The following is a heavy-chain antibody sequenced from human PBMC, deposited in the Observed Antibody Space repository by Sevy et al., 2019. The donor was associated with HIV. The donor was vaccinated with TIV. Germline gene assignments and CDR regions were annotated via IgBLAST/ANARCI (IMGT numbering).Heavy chain of an antibody. J-gene: IGHJ3*02. CDR1: GGSISSYY. V-gene: IGHV4-4*07. CDR3: ARGRWSSSWSDAFDI. D-gene: IGHD6-13*01. CDR2: IYTSGST. Sequence: SETLSLTCTVSGGSISSYYWSWIRQPAGKGLEWIGRIYTSGSTNYNPPLKSRVTMSVDTSKNQFSLKLSSVTAADTAVYYCARGRWSSSWSDAFDIWGQGTIVTVSS.